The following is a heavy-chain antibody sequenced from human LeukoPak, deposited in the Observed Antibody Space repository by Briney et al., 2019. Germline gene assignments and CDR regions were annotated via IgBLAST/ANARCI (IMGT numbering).Heavy chain of an antibody. V-gene: IGHV3-48*03. J-gene: IGHJ4*02. CDR2: ISSSSSTI. D-gene: IGHD3-3*01. Sequence: PGGSLRLSCAASGFTFSSYEMNWVRQAPGKGLEWVSYISSSSSTIYYADSVKGRFTISRDNAKNSLYLQMNSLRVEETAVFYCARDRGGTDDFWSGYYTGYFDYWGQGTLVTVSS. CDR3: ARDRGGTDDFWSGYYTGYFDY. CDR1: GFTFSSYE.